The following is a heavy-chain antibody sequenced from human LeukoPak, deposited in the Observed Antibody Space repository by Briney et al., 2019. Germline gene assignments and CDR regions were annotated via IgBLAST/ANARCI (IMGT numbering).Heavy chain of an antibody. J-gene: IGHJ4*02. D-gene: IGHD4-11*01. Sequence: PSETLSLTCTVSGGSISSGSYYWSWIRQPAGKGLEWIGRIYTSGSTNYNPSLKSRVTISVDTSKNQFSLKLSSVTAADTAVYYCAREKGDYSTLYFDYWGQGTLVTVSS. CDR2: IYTSGST. CDR3: AREKGDYSTLYFDY. V-gene: IGHV4-61*02. CDR1: GGSISSGSYY.